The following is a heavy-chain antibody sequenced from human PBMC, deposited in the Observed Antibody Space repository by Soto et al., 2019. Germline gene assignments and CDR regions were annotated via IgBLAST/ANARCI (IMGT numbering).Heavy chain of an antibody. D-gene: IGHD2-2*01. CDR3: SRGTSLPASGDY. J-gene: IGHJ4*01. V-gene: IGHV1-18*01. CDR1: GYTFTNYG. Sequence: ASVKVSCKASGYTFTNYGINWVRQAPGQGLEWLGWVSAYNGERRYAQRVQARVIMTTDTSTTTAYMELRSLRPDDTAVYYCSRGTSLPASGDYWGQGTLVTVSS. CDR2: VSAYNGER.